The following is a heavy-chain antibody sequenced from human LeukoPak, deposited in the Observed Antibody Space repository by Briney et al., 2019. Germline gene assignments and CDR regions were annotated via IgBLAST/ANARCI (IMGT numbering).Heavy chain of an antibody. CDR3: AAELRYSESYLSY. J-gene: IGHJ4*02. Sequence: ASVKVSCKVSGYTFTDYYMHWVQQAPGKGLEWMGLVDPEDGETIYAEKFQGRVTITADTSTDTAYMELSSLRSEDTAVYYCAAELRYSESYLSYWGQGTLVTVSS. CDR2: VDPEDGET. CDR1: GYTFTDYY. V-gene: IGHV1-69-2*01. D-gene: IGHD1-26*01.